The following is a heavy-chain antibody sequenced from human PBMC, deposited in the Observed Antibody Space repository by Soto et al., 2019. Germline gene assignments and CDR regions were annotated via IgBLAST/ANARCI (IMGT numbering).Heavy chain of an antibody. J-gene: IGHJ4*02. CDR1: GFSLSNARFG. CDR2: IFSNDEK. Sequence: QVTLKESGPVLVKPTETLTLTCTVSGFSLSNARFGGSWIRQPPGNALEWLAHIFSNDEKSYSTSLKSRLTIPTATSTSKVVLTMTNMDPVDTDTYYCARTTVDTDMAIDYWGQGTLVTVSS. V-gene: IGHV2-26*01. CDR3: ARTTVDTDMAIDY. D-gene: IGHD5-18*01.